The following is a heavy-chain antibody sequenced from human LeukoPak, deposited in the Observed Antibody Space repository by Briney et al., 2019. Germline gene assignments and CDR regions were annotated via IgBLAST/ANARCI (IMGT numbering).Heavy chain of an antibody. CDR2: IIPIFGTA. V-gene: IGHV1-69*01. CDR3: ARVSAYYYDSGGCFDY. D-gene: IGHD3-22*01. J-gene: IGHJ4*02. Sequence: SVKVSCKASGGTFSSDAISWVRQAPGQGLEWMGGIIPIFGTANYAQKFQGRVTITADESTSTAYMELSSLRSEDTAVYYCARVSAYYYDSGGCFDYWGQGTLVTVSS. CDR1: GGTFSSDA.